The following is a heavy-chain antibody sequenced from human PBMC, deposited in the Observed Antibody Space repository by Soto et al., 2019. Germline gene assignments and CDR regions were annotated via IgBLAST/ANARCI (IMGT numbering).Heavy chain of an antibody. J-gene: IGHJ4*02. Sequence: QVLLQESGPGLVKPSQTLSLTCSVSGGSISTTGYYWTWIRQLPGKGLEWIGYIYYTGSSSYRSSLRSRATMSLDTSKNQFSLTLTSVTAADTAVYYCANEQGNKGVIDYWGQGTLVTVSS. CDR3: ANEQGNKGVIDY. CDR2: IYYTGSS. V-gene: IGHV4-31*03. CDR1: GGSISTTGYY. D-gene: IGHD3-10*01.